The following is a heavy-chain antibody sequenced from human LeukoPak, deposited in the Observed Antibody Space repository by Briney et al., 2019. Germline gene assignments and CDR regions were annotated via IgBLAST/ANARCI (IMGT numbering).Heavy chain of an antibody. CDR1: DGSISSGHYY. CDR2: ISSSGST. CDR3: ARVGSSWPHYYFDY. V-gene: IGHV4-61*02. Sequence: SETLSLTCTVSDGSISSGHYYWNWVRQPAGKGLEWIGRISSSGSTTYSPSLKSRVTMSLDTSKDQFSLKLSSVTAADTAVYYCARVGSSWPHYYFDYWGQGTLVTVSS. J-gene: IGHJ4*02. D-gene: IGHD6-13*01.